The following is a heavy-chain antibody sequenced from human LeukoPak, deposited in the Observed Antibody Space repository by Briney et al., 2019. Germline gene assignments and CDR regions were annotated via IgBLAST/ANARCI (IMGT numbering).Heavy chain of an antibody. J-gene: IGHJ4*02. Sequence: SETLSLTCTVSGGSISSSSYYWGWIRQPPGKGLEWIGSIYYSGSTYYNPSLKSRVAISVDTSKSQFSLKLSPVTAADTAVYYCARGLPAVILYYFDYWGQGTLVTVSS. CDR1: GGSISSSSYY. V-gene: IGHV4-39*01. CDR2: IYYSGST. D-gene: IGHD2-2*01. CDR3: ARGLPAVILYYFDY.